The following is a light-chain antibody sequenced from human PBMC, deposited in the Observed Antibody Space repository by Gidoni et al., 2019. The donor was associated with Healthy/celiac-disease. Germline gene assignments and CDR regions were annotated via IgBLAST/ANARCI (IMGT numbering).Light chain of an antibody. CDR1: QSISSY. Sequence: DIQMTQSPSSLSASVGDRVTITCRASQSISSYLNWYQQKPGKAPKLLIYAASSLQSGVPSRFSCSGSGTDFTLTISILQPEDFATYYCQQSYSTGLTFGGGTKVEIK. V-gene: IGKV1-39*01. CDR2: AAS. CDR3: QQSYSTGLT. J-gene: IGKJ4*01.